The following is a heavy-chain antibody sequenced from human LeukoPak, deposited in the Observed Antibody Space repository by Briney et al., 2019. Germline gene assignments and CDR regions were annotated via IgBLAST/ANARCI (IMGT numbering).Heavy chain of an antibody. CDR1: GDSVSSNSAA. CDR2: TYYRPKWYN. J-gene: IGHJ4*02. CDR3: ARRGITIFGVVTHLDY. V-gene: IGHV6-1*01. D-gene: IGHD3-3*01. Sequence: SQTLSLTCAISGDSVSSNSAAWNWIRQSPSRGLEWLGRTYYRPKWYNDYAVSVKSRITINPDTSKNQFSLQLNSVTAADTAVYYCARRGITIFGVVTHLDYWGQGTLVTVSS.